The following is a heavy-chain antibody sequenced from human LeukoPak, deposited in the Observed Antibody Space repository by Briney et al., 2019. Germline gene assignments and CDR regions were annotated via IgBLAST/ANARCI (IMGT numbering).Heavy chain of an antibody. CDR1: GFTFDDYA. V-gene: IGHV3-9*01. CDR2: ISWNSGSI. CDR3: ATTEFLDH. Sequence: GGSLRLSCVASGFTFDDYAMHWVRQAPGKGLEWVSGISWNSGSIGYADSVKGRFTISRDNAKNSLFLQMNSLRVEDTAVYYCATTEFLDHWGQGTLVTVSS. D-gene: IGHD4-17*01. J-gene: IGHJ4*02.